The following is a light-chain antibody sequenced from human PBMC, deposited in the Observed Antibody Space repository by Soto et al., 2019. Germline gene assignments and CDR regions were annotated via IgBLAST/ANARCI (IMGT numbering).Light chain of an antibody. Sequence: EIVLTQSPATLSLSPGERATLSCSASQSVSSYLAWYQQKPGQAPRLLIYDASNRATGIPARFSGSGSGTYLTLTISTLEPEEFAVYYCQQRSNWPLTFGGGTKVEIK. CDR1: QSVSSY. CDR2: DAS. V-gene: IGKV3-11*01. CDR3: QQRSNWPLT. J-gene: IGKJ4*02.